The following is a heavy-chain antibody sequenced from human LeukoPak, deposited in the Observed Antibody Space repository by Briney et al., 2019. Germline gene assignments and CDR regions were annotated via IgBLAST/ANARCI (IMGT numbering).Heavy chain of an antibody. J-gene: IGHJ1*01. D-gene: IGHD3-9*01. V-gene: IGHV1-69*13. CDR1: GGTFSSYA. CDR3: ARDSSEFRSLIFH. CDR2: ITPMFGTA. Sequence: GASVKVSCKASGGTFSSYAINWVRQAPGQGLEWMGGITPMFGTAKYAQKFQGRVTITADESTSTAYMELSSPRSEDTAVYYCARDSSEFRSLIFHWGQGTLVTVSS.